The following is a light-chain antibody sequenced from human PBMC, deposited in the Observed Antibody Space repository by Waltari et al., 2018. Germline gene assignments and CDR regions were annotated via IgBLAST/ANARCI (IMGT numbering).Light chain of an antibody. CDR2: DVS. Sequence: QSALTQPASVSGSPGQSITISCTGPSSDVGGYNYVSWYQQHPGKAPKLMIYDVSNRPSWISNRFSGSKSGNTASLTISGLQAEDEADYYCSSYTTSITVIFGGGTKLTVL. J-gene: IGLJ2*01. CDR1: SSDVGGYNY. CDR3: SSYTTSITVI. V-gene: IGLV2-14*03.